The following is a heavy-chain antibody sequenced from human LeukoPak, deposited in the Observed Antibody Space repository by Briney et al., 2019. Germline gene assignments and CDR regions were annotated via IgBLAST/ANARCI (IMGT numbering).Heavy chain of an antibody. Sequence: KPSETLSLTCTVSGGSIISSSYYWGWVRQPPRKGLEWIGSVYYSGSTSYNPSLKRRVTISINTSKNQFSLNLRSVTAADKAVYYCARSFYGLLSFDYWGPGSLVTVSS. CDR3: ARSFYGLLSFDY. CDR2: VYYSGST. J-gene: IGHJ4*02. CDR1: GGSIISSSYY. D-gene: IGHD2/OR15-2a*01. V-gene: IGHV4-39*01.